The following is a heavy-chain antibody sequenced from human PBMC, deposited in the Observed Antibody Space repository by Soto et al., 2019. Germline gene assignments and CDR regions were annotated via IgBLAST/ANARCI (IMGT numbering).Heavy chain of an antibody. D-gene: IGHD2-21*02. CDR1: GGSINGYL. J-gene: IGHJ6*02. Sequence: SETLYLTCTVYGGSINGYLWSWIRQPPGKGLEWIGYMYNTGSTVYNPSFKSRVTISVDTSKNQFSLKLNSVTAADTAVYYCARDLWGYCGTDCYPLDVWGQGTTVS. CDR3: ARDLWGYCGTDCYPLDV. V-gene: IGHV4-59*01. CDR2: MYNTGST.